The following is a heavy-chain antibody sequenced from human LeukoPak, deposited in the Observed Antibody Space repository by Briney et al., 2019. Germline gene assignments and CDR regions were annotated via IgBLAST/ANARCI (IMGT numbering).Heavy chain of an antibody. CDR2: ISSSSRYI. Sequence: GGSLRLSCAASGFRFNNFVMNWVRQAPGMGLEWVSSISSSSRYIYYADSMTGRFTISRDNAKNSLYLQMHSLRAEDTAIYYCARRAATERGHSYGLDYWGQGTLVTVSS. V-gene: IGHV3-21*01. D-gene: IGHD5-18*01. J-gene: IGHJ4*02. CDR3: ARRAATERGHSYGLDY. CDR1: GFRFNNFV.